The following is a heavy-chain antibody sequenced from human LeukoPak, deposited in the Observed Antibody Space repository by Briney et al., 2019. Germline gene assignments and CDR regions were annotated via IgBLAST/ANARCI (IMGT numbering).Heavy chain of an antibody. CDR3: ARVPRFYYDSSHFDY. V-gene: IGHV1-2*02. CDR2: INPNSGGT. Sequence: ASVKVSCKASGYTFTGYYMHWVRQAPGQGLEWMGWINPNSGGTNYAQKFQGRVTMTRDTSTSTAYMELSRLRSDDTAVYYCARVPRFYYDSSHFDYWGQGTLVTVSS. D-gene: IGHD3-22*01. J-gene: IGHJ4*02. CDR1: GYTFTGYY.